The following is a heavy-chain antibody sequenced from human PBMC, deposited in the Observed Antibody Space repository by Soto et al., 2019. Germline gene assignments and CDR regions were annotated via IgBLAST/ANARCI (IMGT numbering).Heavy chain of an antibody. D-gene: IGHD5-18*01. CDR1: GFTFSSYS. CDR3: ARGHSYAPSDPYYYYYMDV. J-gene: IGHJ6*03. V-gene: IGHV3-21*01. Sequence: GGSLRLSCAASGFTFSSYSMNWVRQAPGKGLEWVSSISSSSSYIYYADSVKGRFTISRDNAKSSLYLQMNSLRAEDTAVYYCARGHSYAPSDPYYYYYMDVWGKGTTVTVSS. CDR2: ISSSSSYI.